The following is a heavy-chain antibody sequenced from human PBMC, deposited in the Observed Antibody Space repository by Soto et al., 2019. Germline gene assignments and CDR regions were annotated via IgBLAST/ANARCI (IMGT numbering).Heavy chain of an antibody. V-gene: IGHV1-18*01. D-gene: IGHD6-13*01. CDR2: ISTYNGKK. CDR3: ARHRVEAALGTFDQ. Sequence: SVEVSCRTSCYTFSTYPISWVRQAPGQGLEWVGWISTYNGKKNYGQKFQGRVTITTDTSTSTAYMDLRNLRSDDTAVYYCARHRVEAALGTFDQWGQGTLVT. CDR1: CYTFSTYP. J-gene: IGHJ4*02.